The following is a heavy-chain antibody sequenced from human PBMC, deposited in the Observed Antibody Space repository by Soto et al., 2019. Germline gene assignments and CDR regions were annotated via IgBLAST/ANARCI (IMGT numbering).Heavy chain of an antibody. CDR1: GFTFSSYA. D-gene: IGHD2-15*01. V-gene: IGHV3-23*01. CDR2: ISGSGSST. CDR3: AKGLKWRNHIVVVVAAAPSNYFDY. Sequence: GGSLRLSCAASGFTFSSYAISWVRQAPGKGLEWVSAISGSGSSTYYADSVKGRFTISRDNSKNTLYLQMNSLRAEDTAVYYCAKGLKWRNHIVVVVAAAPSNYFDYWGQGTLVTVSS. J-gene: IGHJ4*02.